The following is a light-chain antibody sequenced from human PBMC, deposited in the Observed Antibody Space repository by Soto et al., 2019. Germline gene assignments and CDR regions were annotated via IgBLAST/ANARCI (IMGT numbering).Light chain of an antibody. Sequence: QSVLTQPAAVSGSPGQSITISCTGTSSDINSYNYVSWYQQHPGKAPKLLIYEVSNRPSGVSNRFSGSKSGYTASLTISGLQTEDEADYYCSSYTSSSTLVFGGGTKVTVL. CDR1: SSDINSYNY. CDR2: EVS. CDR3: SSYTSSSTLV. J-gene: IGLJ2*01. V-gene: IGLV2-14*01.